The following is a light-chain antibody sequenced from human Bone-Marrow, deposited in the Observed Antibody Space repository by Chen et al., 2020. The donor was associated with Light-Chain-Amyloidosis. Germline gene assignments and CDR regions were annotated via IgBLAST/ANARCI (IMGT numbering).Light chain of an antibody. J-gene: IGLJ3*02. CDR1: SGSIATNY. CDR3: QSYQGSSQGV. Sequence: NFMLPQPPAVSESPGKTVIISCTRSSGSIATNYVQWYQQRPGSSPTTELNEDDQRPPGVPDRFSGSIDRSSNSASLTISGLQTEDEADYYCQSYQGSSQGVFGGGTKLTVL. CDR2: EDD. V-gene: IGLV6-57*01.